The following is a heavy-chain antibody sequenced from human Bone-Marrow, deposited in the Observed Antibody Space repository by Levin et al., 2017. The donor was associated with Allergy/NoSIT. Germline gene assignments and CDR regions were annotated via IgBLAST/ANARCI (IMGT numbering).Heavy chain of an antibody. D-gene: IGHD3-16*01. J-gene: IGHJ3*02. CDR3: ARDHWDAGVITGASDI. CDR2: ISSSSGTI. CDR1: GFSFSSYS. V-gene: IGHV3-48*04. Sequence: GGSLRLSCAASGFSFSSYSMNWVRQAPGKGLEWVSYISSSSGTIYYADSVEGRFTISRDNAKKSLYLQMNSLRAEDTAVYFCARDHWDAGVITGASDIWGQGTLVSVSS.